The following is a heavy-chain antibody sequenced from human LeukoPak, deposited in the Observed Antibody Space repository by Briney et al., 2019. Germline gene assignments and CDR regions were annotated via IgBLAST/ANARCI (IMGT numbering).Heavy chain of an antibody. CDR2: FDPEDGET. J-gene: IGHJ4*02. Sequence: ASVKVSCKVSGYTLTELSMHWVRHAPGKGLEWMGGFDPEDGETIYAQKFQGRVTMTEDTSTDTAYMELSSLRSEDTAVYYCATGHHGYGYYFDYWGQGTLVTVSS. CDR3: ATGHHGYGYYFDY. D-gene: IGHD5-18*01. CDR1: GYTLTELS. V-gene: IGHV1-24*01.